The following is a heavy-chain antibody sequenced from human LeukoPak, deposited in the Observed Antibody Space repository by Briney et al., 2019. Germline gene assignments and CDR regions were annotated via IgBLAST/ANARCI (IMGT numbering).Heavy chain of an antibody. CDR1: GGTFSSYA. D-gene: IGHD2-2*01. J-gene: IGHJ4*02. CDR2: IIPIFGTA. Sequence: SVKVSCKASGGTFSSYAISWVRQAPGQGLEWMGGIIPIFGTANYAQKFQGRVTITTDESTSTAYMDLSSLRSEDTAVYYCARGECSSTSCYADDHWGQGTLVTVSS. V-gene: IGHV1-69*05. CDR3: ARGECSSTSCYADDH.